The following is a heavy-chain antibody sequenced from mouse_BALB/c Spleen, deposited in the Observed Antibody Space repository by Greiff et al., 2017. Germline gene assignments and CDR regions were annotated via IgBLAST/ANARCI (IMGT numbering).Heavy chain of an antibody. V-gene: IGHV5-6-4*01. CDR2: ISSGGSYT. CDR1: GFTFSSYT. Sequence: EVHLVESGGGLVKPGGSLKLSCAASGFTFSSYTMSWVRQTPEKRLEWVATISSGGSYTYYPDSVKGRFTISRDNAKNTLYLQMSSLTSEDTAMYYCTRELLRSWFAYWGQGTLVTVSA. J-gene: IGHJ3*01. CDR3: TRELLRSWFAY. D-gene: IGHD1-1*01.